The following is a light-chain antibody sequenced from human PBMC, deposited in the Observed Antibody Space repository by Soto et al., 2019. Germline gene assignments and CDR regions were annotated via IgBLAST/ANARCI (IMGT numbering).Light chain of an antibody. CDR3: QHYNSYSEA. Sequence: DIQMTQSPSTLSGSVGDRVTITCRASQTISSWLAWYQQKPGKAPKLLIYKASTLKSGVPSRFSGSGSGTEFTLTISCLQPDDFETYYCQHYNSYSEAFGQGPKVELK. J-gene: IGKJ1*01. CDR1: QTISSW. CDR2: KAS. V-gene: IGKV1-5*03.